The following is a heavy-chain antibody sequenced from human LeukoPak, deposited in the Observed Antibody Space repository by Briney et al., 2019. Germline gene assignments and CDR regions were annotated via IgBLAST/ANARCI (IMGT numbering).Heavy chain of an antibody. J-gene: IGHJ6*02. CDR3: AGVVIETTVTTFYYYGMDV. V-gene: IGHV4-59*01. D-gene: IGHD4-11*01. Sequence: SETLSLTCTVSGGSISSYYWSWIRQPPGKGLEWIGYIYYSGSTNYDPSLKSRVTISVDTSKNQFSLKLSSVTAADTAVYYCAGVVIETTVTTFYYYGMDVWGQGTTVTVSS. CDR2: IYYSGST. CDR1: GGSISSYY.